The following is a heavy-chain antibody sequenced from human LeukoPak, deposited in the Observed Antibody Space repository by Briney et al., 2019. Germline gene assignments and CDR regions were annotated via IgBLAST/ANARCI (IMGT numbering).Heavy chain of an antibody. J-gene: IGHJ4*02. CDR1: GFSFSDSV. Sequence: QAGGSLRLSCVASGFSFSDSVIHWVRQAPGKGLEWVSTISGSGSSTCYVDSVKGRFTISRDNSKNTLYLQMNSLRAEDTAEYYCAKDSNGWYQRGSNYFDYWGQGTLVTVSS. CDR3: AKDSNGWYQRGSNYFDY. D-gene: IGHD6-19*01. CDR2: ISGSGSST. V-gene: IGHV3-23*01.